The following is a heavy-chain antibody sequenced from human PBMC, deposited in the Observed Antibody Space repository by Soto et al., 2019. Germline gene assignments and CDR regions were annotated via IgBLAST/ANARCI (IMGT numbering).Heavy chain of an antibody. CDR3: PSPRQGNYDFLSGYYALDY. J-gene: IGHJ4*02. Sequence: PCETLSLTCPVSGASISSSRSYWGWVRQPPGKGLEWIVSFYYTGGTYSTYYNPSLKSRVTISVDTSKSQFSLNLRSVTAADTAVYYCPSPRQGNYDFLSGYYALDYWGQGTLVTVSS. D-gene: IGHD3-3*01. V-gene: IGHV4-39*01. CDR2: FYYTGGT. CDR1: GASISSSRSY.